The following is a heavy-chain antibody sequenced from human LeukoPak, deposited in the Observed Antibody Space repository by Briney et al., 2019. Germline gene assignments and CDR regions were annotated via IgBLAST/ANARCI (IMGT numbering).Heavy chain of an antibody. D-gene: IGHD3-10*01. CDR1: GFILSNFD. CDR3: ARDSRHRSDYILDAIDV. V-gene: IGHV3-48*03. J-gene: IGHJ3*01. Sequence: GGSLRLSCAASGFILSNFDMHWVRQAPGKGLEWVSYISSSGRTIYYADSVKGRFTISRDNAQNSLYLQMNSLGAEDTAVYYCARDSRHRSDYILDAIDVWGQGTKVIVSS. CDR2: ISSSGRTI.